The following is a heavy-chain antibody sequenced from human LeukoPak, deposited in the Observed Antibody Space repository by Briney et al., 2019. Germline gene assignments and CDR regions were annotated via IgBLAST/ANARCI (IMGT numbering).Heavy chain of an antibody. Sequence: PGRSLRLSCAASGFAFNTYAMHWVRQAPGKGLEWVAAISYDGSNKYYADSVKGRFTISRDNSKNTLYLQMNSLRAEDTAVYYCAKEGLVLALASPWFDPWGQGTLVTVSS. CDR1: GFAFNTYA. CDR2: ISYDGSNK. D-gene: IGHD6-6*01. J-gene: IGHJ5*02. CDR3: AKEGLVLALASPWFDP. V-gene: IGHV3-30*18.